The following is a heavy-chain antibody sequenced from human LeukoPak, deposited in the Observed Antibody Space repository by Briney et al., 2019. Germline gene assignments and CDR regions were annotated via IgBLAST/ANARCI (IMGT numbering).Heavy chain of an antibody. Sequence: GGSLRLSCAASGFTFSTYWMTWVRQAPGKGLEWVANIKTDGSHTYYLDSVKGRFTISRDNARNFLFLQLGSLRADDTGVYYCARASMGGRDYHLDSWGQGTLVTVSS. V-gene: IGHV3-7*01. CDR2: IKTDGSHT. CDR1: GFTFSTYW. J-gene: IGHJ4*02. D-gene: IGHD4/OR15-4a*01. CDR3: ARASMGGRDYHLDS.